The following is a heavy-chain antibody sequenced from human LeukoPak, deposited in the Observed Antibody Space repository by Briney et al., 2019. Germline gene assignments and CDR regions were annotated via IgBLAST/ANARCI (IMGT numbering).Heavy chain of an antibody. V-gene: IGHV1-2*04. CDR2: INPNSGGT. D-gene: IGHD3-3*01. CDR3: ARGPLYYDFWSGSNTAYYGMDV. J-gene: IGHJ6*02. CDR1: GYTFTVYY. Sequence: ASVKVSFTASGYTFTVYYMHWVRQAPGQGLEWMGWINPNSGGTNYAQKFQGWVTMTRDTSISTAYMELSRLRSDDTAVYYCARGPLYYDFWSGSNTAYYGMDVWGQGTTVTVSS.